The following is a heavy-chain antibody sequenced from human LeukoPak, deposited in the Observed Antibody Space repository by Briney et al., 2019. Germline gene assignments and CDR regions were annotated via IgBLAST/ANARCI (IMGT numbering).Heavy chain of an antibody. J-gene: IGHJ4*02. CDR3: ATVWSYGDYPY. CDR2: FDPEDGET. V-gene: IGHV1-24*01. Sequence: ASVKVSCKASGYTFSGYYIHWVRQAPGQGLEWMGGFDPEDGETIYAQKFQGRVTMTEDTSTDTAYMELSSLRSEDTAVYYCATVWSYGDYPYWGQGTLVTVSS. D-gene: IGHD4-17*01. CDR1: GYTFSGYY.